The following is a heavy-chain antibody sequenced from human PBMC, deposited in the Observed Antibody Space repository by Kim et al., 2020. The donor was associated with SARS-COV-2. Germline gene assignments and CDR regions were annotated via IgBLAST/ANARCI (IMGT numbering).Heavy chain of an antibody. J-gene: IGHJ1*01. V-gene: IGHV1-18*01. CDR3: ARAIAVAGTGNSLGSFQP. CDR2: ISAYNGNT. Sequence: ASVKVSCKASGYTFTSYGISWVRQAPGQGLEWMGWISAYNGNTNYAQKLQGRVTMTTDTSTSTAYMELRSLRSDDTAVYYCARAIAVAGTGNSLGSFQPWGGGGLVTGSS. CDR1: GYTFTSYG. D-gene: IGHD6-19*01.